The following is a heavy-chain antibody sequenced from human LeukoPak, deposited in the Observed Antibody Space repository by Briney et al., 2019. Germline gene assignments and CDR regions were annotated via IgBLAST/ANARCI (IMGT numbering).Heavy chain of an antibody. CDR1: VFTFSSYS. J-gene: IGHJ3*02. D-gene: IGHD3-22*01. Sequence: PGGSLRLSRAASVFTFSSYSMNWVRQAPGKGLEWVSSICSSSSYIYYAHSVKGRFTISRDNAKNSLYLKMNSLRAGDTAGYYFPRDPDYYDSSGYYSDAFDIWGQGTMVTVSS. CDR2: ICSSSSYI. CDR3: PRDPDYYDSSGYYSDAFDI. V-gene: IGHV3-21*01.